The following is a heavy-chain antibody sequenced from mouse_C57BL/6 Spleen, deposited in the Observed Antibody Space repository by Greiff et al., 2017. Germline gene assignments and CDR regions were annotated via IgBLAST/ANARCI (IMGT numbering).Heavy chain of an antibody. CDR2: IDPSDSET. V-gene: IGHV1-52*01. Sequence: QVQLQQPGAELVRPGSSVKLSCKASGYTFTSYWMHWVQQRPIQGLEWIGNIDPSDSETHYNQKYKDKATLTVDKSSSTAYMQLSSLTSEDSAVYYCARRYGSSLYYFDYWGQGTTLTVSS. J-gene: IGHJ2*01. D-gene: IGHD1-1*01. CDR1: GYTFTSYW. CDR3: ARRYGSSLYYFDY.